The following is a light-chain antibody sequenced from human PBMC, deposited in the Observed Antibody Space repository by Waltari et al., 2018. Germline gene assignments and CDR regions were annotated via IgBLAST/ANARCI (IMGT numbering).Light chain of an antibody. CDR2: EVS. CDR3: TSYAGSNILV. V-gene: IGLV2-8*01. Sequence: QSALTQPPSASGSPGQSVTISCTGPSSDVGGHNFASWYQQHPGKVPKLMIHEVSKRPSGVPDRFSGSKSGDTASLTVSGLQAEDEADYYCTSYAGSNILVFGGGTKLTVL. J-gene: IGLJ2*01. CDR1: SSDVGGHNF.